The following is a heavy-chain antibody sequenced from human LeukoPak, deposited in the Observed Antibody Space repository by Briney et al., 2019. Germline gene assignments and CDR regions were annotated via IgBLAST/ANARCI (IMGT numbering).Heavy chain of an antibody. CDR2: INHSGST. CDR3: ARGRRFGVYYYYIYLDV. J-gene: IGHJ6*03. CDR1: GGSFSGYY. D-gene: IGHD3-3*01. V-gene: IGHV4-34*01. Sequence: SSETLSLTCAVYGGSFSGYYWSWIRQPPGKGLEWLGEINHSGSTNYNPSLKSRVTMSVDKSNNQFSLKLNSVIAADTAVYYCARGRRFGVYYYYIYLDVWGKGTTVTVSS.